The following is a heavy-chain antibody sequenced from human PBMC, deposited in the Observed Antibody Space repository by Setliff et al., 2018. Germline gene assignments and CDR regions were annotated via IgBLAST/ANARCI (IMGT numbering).Heavy chain of an antibody. Sequence: LSLTCTVSGGSISGGGYYWSWIRQHPRKGLEWIGYIYYSGSTNYTPSLKSRVTLSVDTSRNHFSLKLNSVTAADTAVYYCARSGYYSIDAFDIWGQGTMVTV. CDR2: IYYSGST. CDR1: GGSISGGGYY. V-gene: IGHV4-31*03. D-gene: IGHD3-22*01. CDR3: ARSGYYSIDAFDI. J-gene: IGHJ3*02.